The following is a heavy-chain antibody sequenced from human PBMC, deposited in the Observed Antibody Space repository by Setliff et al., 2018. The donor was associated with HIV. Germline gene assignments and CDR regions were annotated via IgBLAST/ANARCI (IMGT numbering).Heavy chain of an antibody. J-gene: IGHJ4*02. V-gene: IGHV2-5*02. D-gene: IGHD3-22*01. CDR1: GFSLNIAGVG. CDR3: AHYYDSSGFYNSFDY. CDR2: IYWDDDK. Sequence: SGHTLVNPTQTLTLTCSFSGFSLNIAGVGVAWIRQPPGKALEWLALIYWDDDKRFSPSLSSRLTITKDTSKNQVVLTMANMDPVDTATYFCAHYYDSSGFYNSFDYWGQGALVTVSS.